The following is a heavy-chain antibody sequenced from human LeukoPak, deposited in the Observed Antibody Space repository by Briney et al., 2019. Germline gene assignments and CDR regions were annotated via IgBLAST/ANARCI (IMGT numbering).Heavy chain of an antibody. V-gene: IGHV1-69*13. Sequence: SVKVSCKASGYTFTSYYMHWVRQAPGQGLEWMGGIIPIFGTANYAQKFQGRVTITADESTSTAYMELSSLRSEDTAVYYCASLGYYYDSSGYLGMGAFDIWGQGTMVTVSS. J-gene: IGHJ3*02. CDR1: GYTFTSYY. CDR2: IIPIFGTA. CDR3: ASLGYYYDSSGYLGMGAFDI. D-gene: IGHD3-22*01.